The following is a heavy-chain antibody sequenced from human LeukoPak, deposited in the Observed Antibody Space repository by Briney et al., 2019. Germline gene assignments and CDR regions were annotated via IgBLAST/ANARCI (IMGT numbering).Heavy chain of an antibody. D-gene: IGHD2-15*01. CDR1: GFTVSSNS. CDR2: IYSGTI. CDR3: AKGFLGACSGAACYYFDS. J-gene: IGHJ4*02. V-gene: IGHV3-53*01. Sequence: GGSLRLSCTVSGFTVSSNSMSWVRQAPGKGLEWVSFIYSGTIHYSDSVKGRFTISRDNSKNTLYLQMNSLRAEDTAVYYCAKGFLGACSGAACYYFDSWGQGTLVTVSS.